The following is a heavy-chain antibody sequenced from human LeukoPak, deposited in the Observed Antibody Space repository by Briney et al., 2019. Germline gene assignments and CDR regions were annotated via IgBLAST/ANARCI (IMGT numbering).Heavy chain of an antibody. Sequence: QPGGSLRLSCVASGFTFSMYSMHWVRQVPRKGLEWLAIISDDGNFKYYGDSVKGRFTVSRDNTKNTLYLQMNSLRPEDSAVFYCAREVRLPHNDALIHRPALDVRGQGTMVTVSS. J-gene: IGHJ3*01. CDR2: ISDDGNFK. CDR1: GFTFSMYS. V-gene: IGHV3-30*04. CDR3: AREVRLPHNDALIHRPALDV. D-gene: IGHD3-16*01.